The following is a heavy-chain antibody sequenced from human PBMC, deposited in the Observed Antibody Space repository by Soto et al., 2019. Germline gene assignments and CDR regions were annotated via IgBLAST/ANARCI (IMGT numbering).Heavy chain of an antibody. CDR1: GGTLSNYG. CDR2: ILPVFGTS. Sequence: QLHLVQSGSEVKKPGSSVRVSCKTSGGTLSNYGLSWVRLARGQGLEWMGGILPVFGTSNYAQKFQDRLTITADESPNTAYMVLTTLTSDDTAVYYCAREPSRYQSYYFDYWGQGTLVTVSS. D-gene: IGHD2-2*01. CDR3: AREPSRYQSYYFDY. J-gene: IGHJ4*02. V-gene: IGHV1-69*12.